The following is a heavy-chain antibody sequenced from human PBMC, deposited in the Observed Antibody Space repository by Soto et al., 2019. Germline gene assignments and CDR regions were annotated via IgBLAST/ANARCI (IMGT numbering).Heavy chain of an antibody. J-gene: IGHJ4*01. CDR2: INPNSGDT. D-gene: IGHD1-1*01. CDR1: GYTFTGYY. CDR3: ARGASETTNFDY. V-gene: IGHV1-2*04. Sequence: ASVKVSCKASGYTFTGYYMHWVRQAPGQGLEWMGWINPNSGDTNYAQKFQGWVTMTRDTSISTAYMELSRLRSDDTAVYYCARGASETTNFDYWGQGPLVTVSS.